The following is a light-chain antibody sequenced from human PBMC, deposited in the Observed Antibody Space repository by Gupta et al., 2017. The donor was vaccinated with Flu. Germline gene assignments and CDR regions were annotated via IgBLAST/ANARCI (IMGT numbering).Light chain of an antibody. CDR2: ENN. CDR3: DTWDNSLSDWV. J-gene: IGLJ3*02. V-gene: IGLV1-51*02. Sequence: ETNNLSWYQQLPATTPRLRIYENNKRPSATPDRFSGSKSDTSATLAITGLKTGDEADYYYDTWDNSLSDWVFGGGTKRTVL. CDR1: ETNN.